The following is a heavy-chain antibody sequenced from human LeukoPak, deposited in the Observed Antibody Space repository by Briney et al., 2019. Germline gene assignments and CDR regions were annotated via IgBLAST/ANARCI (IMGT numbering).Heavy chain of an antibody. CDR2: IYYSGST. Sequence: PSETLSLTCTVSGGSISSYYWSWIRQPPGKGLEWIGYIYYSGSTNYNPSLKSRVTISVDTSKNQFSLKLSSVTAADTAMYYCARVSRRLYYFDYWGQGTLVTVSS. J-gene: IGHJ4*02. V-gene: IGHV4-59*12. D-gene: IGHD2-2*01. CDR1: GGSISSYY. CDR3: ARVSRRLYYFDY.